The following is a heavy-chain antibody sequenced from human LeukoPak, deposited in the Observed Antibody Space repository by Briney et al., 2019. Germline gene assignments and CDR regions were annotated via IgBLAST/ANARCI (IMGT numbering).Heavy chain of an antibody. CDR3: AKGVRFLEWLEYYFDY. Sequence: GGSLRLSCAASGFTFSSYGMHWVRQAPGKGLEWVAVISYDGSNKYYADSVKGRFTISRDNSKNTLYLQMSGLRAEDTAVYYCAKGVRFLEWLEYYFDYWGQGTLVTVSS. D-gene: IGHD3-3*01. CDR1: GFTFSSYG. V-gene: IGHV3-30*18. CDR2: ISYDGSNK. J-gene: IGHJ4*02.